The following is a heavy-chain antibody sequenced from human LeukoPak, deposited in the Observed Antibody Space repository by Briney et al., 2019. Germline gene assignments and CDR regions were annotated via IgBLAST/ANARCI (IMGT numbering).Heavy chain of an antibody. Sequence: GGSLRLSCVASGFSFSNYWMSWVRQAPGKGLEWVANIKQGGSQKNYVDSVKGRFTISRDNAKNSLYLQMNSLRAEDTAVYYYASDRFSSGDFWGQGTLVAVSS. J-gene: IGHJ4*02. CDR2: IKQGGSQK. D-gene: IGHD6-19*01. V-gene: IGHV3-7*01. CDR3: ASDRFSSGDF. CDR1: GFSFSNYW.